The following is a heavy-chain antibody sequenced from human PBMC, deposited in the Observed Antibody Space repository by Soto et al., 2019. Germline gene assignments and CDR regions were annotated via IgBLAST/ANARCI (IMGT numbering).Heavy chain of an antibody. Sequence: SETLSLTCTVSGGSISSYYWSWIRQPPGKGLEWIGYIYYSGSTNYNPSLKSRVTISVDTSKNQFSLKLSSVTAADTAVYYCARTSMEGPVFVWFDPWGQGTLVTVSS. V-gene: IGHV4-59*01. CDR2: IYYSGST. D-gene: IGHD2-8*01. J-gene: IGHJ5*02. CDR3: ARTSMEGPVFVWFDP. CDR1: GGSISSYY.